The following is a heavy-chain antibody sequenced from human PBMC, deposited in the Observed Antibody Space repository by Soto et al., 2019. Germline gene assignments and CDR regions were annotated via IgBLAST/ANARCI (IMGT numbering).Heavy chain of an antibody. V-gene: IGHV1-2*04. CDR3: ATSRDATSGGLDY. CDR1: GYTFTGYY. D-gene: IGHD2-15*01. CDR2: INPNSGGT. J-gene: IGHJ4*02. Sequence: GASVKVSCKASGYTFTGYYMHWVRQAPGQGLEWMGWINPNSGGTKFAQKFQGWVTMTRDTSISTAYIELSRLRSDGTAVYYCATSRDATSGGLDYWGQGALVTVSS.